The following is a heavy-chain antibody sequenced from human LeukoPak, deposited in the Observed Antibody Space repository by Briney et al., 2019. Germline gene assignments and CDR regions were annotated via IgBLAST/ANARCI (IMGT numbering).Heavy chain of an antibody. D-gene: IGHD3-10*01. V-gene: IGHV4-39*01. CDR3: ASRTRFGELRFDY. CDR1: GGSISTSSYY. J-gene: IGHJ4*02. Sequence: SETLSLTCTVSGGSISTSSYYWGWIRQPLGKGLEWIGSIYYTGSAYYNPSLNSRVTVSVDTSKNQFSLKLSSVTAADTAVYYCASRTRFGELRFDYWGQGTLVTVSS. CDR2: IYYTGSA.